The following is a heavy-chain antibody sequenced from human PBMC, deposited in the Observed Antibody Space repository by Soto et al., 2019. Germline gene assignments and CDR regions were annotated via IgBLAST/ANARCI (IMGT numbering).Heavy chain of an antibody. J-gene: IGHJ4*02. Sequence: QVQLVQSGAEVKKPGASVKVCCKASGYTFTSYGISWVRQAPGQGLEWMGWISAYNGNTNYAQNLKGRVTMTTDTSTSIAYMELRSLRSDDTAVYYCARTRVGAAAGAYFDCWGQGTLVTVSS. D-gene: IGHD6-13*01. CDR1: GYTFTSYG. V-gene: IGHV1-18*04. CDR3: ARTRVGAAAGAYFDC. CDR2: ISAYNGNT.